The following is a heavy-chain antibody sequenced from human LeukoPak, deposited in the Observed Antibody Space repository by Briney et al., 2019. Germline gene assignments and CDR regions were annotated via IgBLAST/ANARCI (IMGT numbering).Heavy chain of an antibody. V-gene: IGHV1-18*01. J-gene: IGHJ6*02. D-gene: IGHD2-15*01. CDR3: AREFCSGGGCYYYGMDV. CDR2: ISGYNGNT. Sequence: ASVKVSCKASGGTSSSYAISWVRQAPGQGLEWMGWISGYNGNTNYAQKFQGRVTMTTDTSTSTAYLELRRLRSDDTATYYCAREFCSGGGCYYYGMDVWGQGTTVTVS. CDR1: GGTSSSYA.